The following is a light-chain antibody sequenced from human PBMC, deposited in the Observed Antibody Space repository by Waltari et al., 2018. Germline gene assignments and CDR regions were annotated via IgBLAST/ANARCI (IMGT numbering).Light chain of an antibody. V-gene: IGKV1-5*03. CDR2: KAS. Sequence: DIQMTQSPSTLSASVGEIVTITCRASQSISSWLPWYQQKPGKAPKLLIYKASSLESGVPSRFSGSGSGTEFPLTISSLQPDDFATYYCQQYNSYPLTFGGGTKVEIK. CDR1: QSISSW. J-gene: IGKJ4*01. CDR3: QQYNSYPLT.